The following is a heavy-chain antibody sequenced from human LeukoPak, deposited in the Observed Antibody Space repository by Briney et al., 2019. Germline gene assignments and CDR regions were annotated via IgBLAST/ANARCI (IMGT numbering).Heavy chain of an antibody. CDR1: GFTFSSYS. Sequence: GGSLRLSCAASGFTFSSYSMNWVRQAPGKGLEWVSSISSSSSYIYYADSMKGRFTISRDNSKNTLYLQMNSLRAEDTAVYYCARAEVYYYDSSGYYDYWGQGTLVTVSS. CDR3: ARAEVYYYDSSGYYDY. J-gene: IGHJ4*02. CDR2: ISSSSSYI. V-gene: IGHV3-21*01. D-gene: IGHD3-22*01.